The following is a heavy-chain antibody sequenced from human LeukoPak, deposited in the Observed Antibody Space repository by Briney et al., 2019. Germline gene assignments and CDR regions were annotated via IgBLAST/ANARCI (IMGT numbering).Heavy chain of an antibody. CDR3: ARRYFDY. CDR2: IKQDGSEK. J-gene: IGHJ4*02. Sequence: GGSLRLSCTASGFTFSSYTMTWVRQAPGKGLEWVANIKQDGSEKYYVDSAKGRFTISRDNAKNSLYLQMNSLRAEDTAVYYCARRYFDYWGQGTLVTVSS. CDR1: GFTFSSYT. V-gene: IGHV3-7*01.